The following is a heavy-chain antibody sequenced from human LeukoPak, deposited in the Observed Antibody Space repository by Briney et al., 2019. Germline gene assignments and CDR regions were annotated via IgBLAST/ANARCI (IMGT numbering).Heavy chain of an antibody. CDR3: AREQPSYEYAFDI. CDR1: GYTFTSYG. D-gene: IGHD5-18*01. V-gene: IGHV1-18*01. J-gene: IGHJ3*02. Sequence: ASVKVSCKASGYTFTSYGISWVRQAPGQGLEWMGWVSAYNGNTNYAQNLQGRVTMTTDTSTSTAYMELKSLRSDDTAAYYCAREQPSYEYAFDIWGQGTMVTVSS. CDR2: VSAYNGNT.